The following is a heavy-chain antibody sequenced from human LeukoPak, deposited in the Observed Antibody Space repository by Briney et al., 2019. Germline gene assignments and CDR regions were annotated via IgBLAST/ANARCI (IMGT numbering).Heavy chain of an antibody. D-gene: IGHD4-17*01. CDR2: THYIGTS. CDR3: ARDPRDTVRDAFDI. CDR1: GGSISDSSYY. Sequence: ASETLSLTCTVSGGSISDSSYYWGWIRQLPGKGLEWIGYTHYIGTSDYNPSLKSRVTISVDTSNNQFSLKLTSVTAADTAVYYCARDPRDTVRDAFDIWGRGTKVTVSS. V-gene: IGHV4-31*03. J-gene: IGHJ3*02.